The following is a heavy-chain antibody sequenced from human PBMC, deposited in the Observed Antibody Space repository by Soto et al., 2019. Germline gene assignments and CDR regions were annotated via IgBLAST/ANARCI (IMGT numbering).Heavy chain of an antibody. CDR2: IYYSGST. J-gene: IGHJ4*02. CDR1: GGSISSGGYY. CDR3: ARDPVIYDFWSGTFDY. Sequence: QVQLQESGPGLVKPSQTLSLTCTVSGGSISSGGYYWSWIRQHPGKGLEWIGYIYYSGSTYYNPSLKRRVSTSVDTAKNRFSLKLSSVTAAATAVYYCARDPVIYDFWSGTFDYLGQGTLVTVSS. V-gene: IGHV4-31*03. D-gene: IGHD3-3*01.